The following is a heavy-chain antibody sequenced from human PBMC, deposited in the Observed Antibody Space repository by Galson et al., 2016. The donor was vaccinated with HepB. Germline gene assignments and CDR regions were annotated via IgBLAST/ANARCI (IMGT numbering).Heavy chain of an antibody. CDR3: AKRSLRDSAMVSQYYFDG. CDR1: GFAFSYYA. CDR2: ISGSGETT. Sequence: SLRLSCAASGFAFSYYAMIWVRQGPGKGLEWVSYISGSGETTHYADSVKGRFAISRDNSKNTVDLQMNGLRADDTAVYYCAKRSLRDSAMVSQYYFDGWGQGTPVTVSS. V-gene: IGHV3-23*01. D-gene: IGHD5-18*01. J-gene: IGHJ4*02.